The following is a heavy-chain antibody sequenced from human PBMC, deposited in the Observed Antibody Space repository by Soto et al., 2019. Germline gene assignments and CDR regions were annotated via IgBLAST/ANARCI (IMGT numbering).Heavy chain of an antibody. J-gene: IGHJ5*02. V-gene: IGHV3-48*01. D-gene: IGHD2-15*01. CDR3: ARDRYEPYIENWFDP. Sequence: GGSLSPSCAASGFTFSSYSMHWVRQAPGKGLEWVSYISSSSSTIYYADSVKGRFTISRDNSKNSLYLQMNSLRAEDTAVYYCARDRYEPYIENWFDPWGQGTLVTVSS. CDR2: ISSSSSTI. CDR1: GFTFSSYS.